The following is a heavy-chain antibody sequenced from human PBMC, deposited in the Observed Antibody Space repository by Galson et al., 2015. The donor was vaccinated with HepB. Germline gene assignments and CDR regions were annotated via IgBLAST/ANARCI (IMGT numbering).Heavy chain of an antibody. V-gene: IGHV3-7*01. J-gene: IGHJ2*01. D-gene: IGHD7-27*01. CDR2: MNQDGSEI. Sequence: SLRLSCAASGFAFSEFRMSWVRQAPGKGLEWVANMNQDGSEIYFADPVKGRFTISRDNARNSLFLQMNSLTTEDTAVYYCVRDETAILLWVWYFDLWGRGTPVIVSS. CDR1: GFAFSEFR. CDR3: VRDETAILLWVWYFDL.